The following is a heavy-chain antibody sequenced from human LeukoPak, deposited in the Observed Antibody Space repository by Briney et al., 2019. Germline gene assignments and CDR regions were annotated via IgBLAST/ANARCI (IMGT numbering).Heavy chain of an antibody. CDR2: IYSSGRT. Sequence: SETLSLTCGVSYGSINSYYWSWIRQPPGKGLEWIGYIYSSGRTTYNPSLKGRVTMSVDTSKNQFYLKLTSVTAADTAVYYCAGDYTSGSYRFDFWGRGSLVTVSS. D-gene: IGHD3-10*01. CDR1: YGSINSYY. J-gene: IGHJ4*02. CDR3: AGDYTSGSYRFDF. V-gene: IGHV4-59*13.